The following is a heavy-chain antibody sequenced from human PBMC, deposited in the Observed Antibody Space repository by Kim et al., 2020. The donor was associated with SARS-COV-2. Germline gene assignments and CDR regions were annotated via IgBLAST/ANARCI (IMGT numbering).Heavy chain of an antibody. D-gene: IGHD2-21*02. Sequence: SQTLSLTCAIPGDSVSIKSDAWNWVRQSPSRGLEWLGRTFYRSKWYNEYALSVKSRITITPDTSKNQFSLQLNSVTPEDTALYYWAREDYGGDSRGFDYWGPGTLVTVSS. CDR3: AREDYGGDSRGFDY. J-gene: IGHJ4*02. CDR1: GDSVSIKSDA. CDR2: TFYRSKWYN. V-gene: IGHV6-1*01.